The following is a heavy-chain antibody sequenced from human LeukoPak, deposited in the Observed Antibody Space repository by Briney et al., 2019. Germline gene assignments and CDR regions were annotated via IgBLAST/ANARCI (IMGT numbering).Heavy chain of an antibody. J-gene: IGHJ6*02. D-gene: IGHD6-13*01. Sequence: GGSLRLSCAASGFTFSSYGMHWVRQAPGKGLEWVAVIWYDGSNKYYADSVKGRFTISRDNSKNTLYLQMNSLRAEDTAVYYCAREPPSGIAAAGTEGPHYYYYHGMDVWGQGTTVTVSS. CDR1: GFTFSSYG. CDR3: AREPPSGIAAAGTEGPHYYYYHGMDV. V-gene: IGHV3-33*01. CDR2: IWYDGSNK.